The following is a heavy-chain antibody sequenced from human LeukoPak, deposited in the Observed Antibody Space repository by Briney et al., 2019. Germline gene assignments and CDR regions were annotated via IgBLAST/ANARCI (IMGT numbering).Heavy chain of an antibody. V-gene: IGHV6-1*01. CDR2: TYYRSKWYN. J-gene: IGHJ3*02. Sequence: SQTLSLTCAISGDSVSNNIAAWNWIRQSPSRGLEWPGRTYYRSKWYNDYAVSVKSRITINPDTSKNQFSLQLNSVTPEDTAVYYCARAGRDGYNSGAFDIWGQGTMVTVSS. D-gene: IGHD5-24*01. CDR1: GDSVSNNIAA. CDR3: ARAGRDGYNSGAFDI.